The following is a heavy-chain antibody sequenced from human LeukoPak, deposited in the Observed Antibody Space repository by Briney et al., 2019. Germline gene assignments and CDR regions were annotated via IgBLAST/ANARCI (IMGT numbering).Heavy chain of an antibody. CDR2: IIPIFGTA. CDR3: ASIKGNHRSGFQH. D-gene: IGHD6-25*01. V-gene: IGHV1-69*05. Sequence: SVKVSFKASGGTFSSYAISWVRQAPGQGLEWMGGIIPIFGTANYAQKFQGRVTITTDESTSTAYMELSSLRSEDTAVYYCASIKGNHRSGFQHWGQGTLVTVSS. J-gene: IGHJ1*01. CDR1: GGTFSSYA.